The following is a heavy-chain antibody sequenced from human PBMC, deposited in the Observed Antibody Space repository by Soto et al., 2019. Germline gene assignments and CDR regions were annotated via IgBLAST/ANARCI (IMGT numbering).Heavy chain of an antibody. CDR3: AIFRGYTYGNDCHAP. CDR2: IYYSGST. D-gene: IGHD3-16*02. V-gene: IGHV4-59*01. Sequence: PSGTLSLTCTVSGGSISSYYWSWIRQPPGKGLEWIGYIYYSGSTNYNPSLKSRVTISVDTSKNQFSLNLSSVTAADTAVYYCAIFRGYTYGNDCHAPWGHGALVIVAS. CDR1: GGSISSYY. J-gene: IGHJ5*02.